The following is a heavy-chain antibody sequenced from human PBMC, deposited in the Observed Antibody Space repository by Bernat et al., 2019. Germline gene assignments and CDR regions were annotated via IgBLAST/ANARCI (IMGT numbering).Heavy chain of an antibody. D-gene: IGHD3-10*01. CDR1: EGTFSSYA. J-gene: IGHJ4*02. CDR2: IIPILGIA. V-gene: IGHV1-69*04. CDR3: AHAMVRGPPDY. Sequence: QVQLVQSGAEVKKPGSSVKVSCKASEGTFSSYAISWVRQAPGQGLEWMGRIIPILGIANYAQKFQGRVTITADKSTSTAYMELSSLRSEDTAVYYCAHAMVRGPPDYWGQGTLVTVSS.